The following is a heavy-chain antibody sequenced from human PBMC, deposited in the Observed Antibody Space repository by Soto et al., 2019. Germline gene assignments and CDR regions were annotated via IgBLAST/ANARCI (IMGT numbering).Heavy chain of an antibody. J-gene: IGHJ4*02. CDR2: INPNSGGT. CDR1: GYTFTGYY. D-gene: IGHD3-3*01. CDR3: ARGVSTIFGVVIDFDY. V-gene: IGHV1-2*02. Sequence: ASVKVSCKAYGYTFTGYYMHRVRQAPGQGLEWMGWINPNSGGTNYAQKFQGRVTMTRDTSISTAYMELSRLRSDDTAVYYCARGVSTIFGVVIDFDYWVQGIQVTVSS.